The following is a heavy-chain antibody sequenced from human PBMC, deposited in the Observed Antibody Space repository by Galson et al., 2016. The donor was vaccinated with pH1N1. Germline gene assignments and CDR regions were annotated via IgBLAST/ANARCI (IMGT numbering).Heavy chain of an antibody. Sequence: SLRLSCAASGFTLGDFYMDWVRRTPGKGLEWVAFISYNGHDESYADSLKGRFTVSRDNSKNRLYLHMNSLRTEDTGLYYCAREDWSYGDTYYNGMDVWGQGTTVTVSS. D-gene: IGHD1-26*01. CDR1: GFTLGDFY. V-gene: IGHV3-30-3*01. CDR3: AREDWSYGDTYYNGMDV. CDR2: ISYNGHDE. J-gene: IGHJ6*02.